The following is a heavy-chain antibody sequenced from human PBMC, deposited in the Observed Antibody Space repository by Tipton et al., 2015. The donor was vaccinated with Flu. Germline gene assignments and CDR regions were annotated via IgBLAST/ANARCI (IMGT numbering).Heavy chain of an antibody. J-gene: IGHJ4*02. CDR1: GGSFSGYY. D-gene: IGHD4-11*01. Sequence: TLSLTCAVYGGSFSGYYWSWIRQPPGKGLEWIGEINHSGSTNYNPSLKSRVTISVDTSKNQFSLKLSSVTAADTAVYYCARGGRTTVTPDYWRQGTLVTVSS. CDR2: INHSGST. CDR3: ARGGRTTVTPDY. V-gene: IGHV4-34*01.